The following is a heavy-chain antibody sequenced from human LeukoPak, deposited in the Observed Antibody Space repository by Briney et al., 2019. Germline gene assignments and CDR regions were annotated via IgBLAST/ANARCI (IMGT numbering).Heavy chain of an antibody. CDR2: ISVSGNT. J-gene: IGHJ4*02. V-gene: IGHV3-23*01. CDR1: GFTLSSHA. CDR3: AKAPVTTCSGAYCYPFDY. D-gene: IGHD2-15*01. Sequence: PGGSLRLSCAASGFTLSSHAMSWVRQGPGKGLEWVSAISVSGNTYHADSVKGRFTISRDSYKNTLYLQMNSLRAEDAAVYYCAKAPVTTCSGAYCYPFDYWGQGTLVTVSS.